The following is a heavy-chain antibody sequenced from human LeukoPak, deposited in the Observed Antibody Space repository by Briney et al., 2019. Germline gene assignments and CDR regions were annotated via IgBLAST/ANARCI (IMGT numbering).Heavy chain of an antibody. CDR3: ARFSRRRGYSYGLYCYYYGMDV. J-gene: IGHJ6*02. Sequence: GGSLRLSCAASGFTFSSYSMNWVRQAPGKGLEWVSYISSSGSTIYYADSVKGRFTISRDNAKNSLYLQMNSLRAEDTAVYYCARFSRRRGYSYGLYCYYYGMDVWGQGTTVTVSS. CDR2: ISSSGSTI. V-gene: IGHV3-48*04. CDR1: GFTFSSYS. D-gene: IGHD5-18*01.